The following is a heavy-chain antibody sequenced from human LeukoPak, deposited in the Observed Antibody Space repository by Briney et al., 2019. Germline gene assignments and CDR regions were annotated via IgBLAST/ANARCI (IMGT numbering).Heavy chain of an antibody. D-gene: IGHD3-10*01. V-gene: IGHV4-39*07. CDR3: ARDLTMVRGVPFDY. Sequence: PSETLSLTCTVSGGSISSSSYYWGWIRQPPGKGLEWIGSIYYSGSTYYNPSLKSRVTISVDTSKNQFSLKLSSVTAADTAVYYCARDLTMVRGVPFDYWGQGTLVTVSS. CDR2: IYYSGST. CDR1: GGSISSSSYY. J-gene: IGHJ4*02.